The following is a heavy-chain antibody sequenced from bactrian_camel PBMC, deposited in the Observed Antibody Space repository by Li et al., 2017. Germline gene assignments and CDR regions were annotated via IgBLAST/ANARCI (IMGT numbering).Heavy chain of an antibody. CDR2: IPTEGDMR. V-gene: IGHV3S1*01. D-gene: IGHD3*01. J-gene: IGHJ4*01. CDR1: GFTFSSYR. CDR3: AANEVETLSDYCPESLAPYEYNY. Sequence: VQLVESGGGLVQPGGSLRLSCAASGFTFSSYRMYWVRQAPGKGLEWVSAIPTEGDMRYYADSVKGRFTISRDNAKNTLYLQLNSLETDDTAKYYCAANEVETLSDYCPESLAPYEYNYWGQGTQVTVS.